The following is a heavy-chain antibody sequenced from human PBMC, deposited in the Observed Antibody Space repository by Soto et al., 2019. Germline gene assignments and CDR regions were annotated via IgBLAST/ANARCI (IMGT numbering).Heavy chain of an antibody. CDR2: ISGSGFKK. V-gene: IGHV3-23*01. Sequence: GGSLRLSCAASGFIFENFGMSWVRQAPGKGLEWISSISGSGFKKYYADSVKGRFTISRDNSKSTGYLELNNLSAEDTAVYHCAKNQGVELVPLATVDWFDPWGQGSVVTVSS. D-gene: IGHD1-26*01. CDR1: GFIFENFG. J-gene: IGHJ5*02. CDR3: AKNQGVELVPLATVDWFDP.